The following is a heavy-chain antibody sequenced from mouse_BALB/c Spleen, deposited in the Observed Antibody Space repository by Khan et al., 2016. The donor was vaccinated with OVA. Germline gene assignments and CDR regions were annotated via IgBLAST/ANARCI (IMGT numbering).Heavy chain of an antibody. CDR1: GYTLTNYG. CDR2: ININTGEP. J-gene: IGHJ4*01. D-gene: IGHD3-3*01. CDR3: ARGGRRAMDY. Sequence: QIQLVQSGPELKKPGETVQISCKASGYTLTNYGMNWVKQAPGKGLKWMGWININTGEPTYADDFKGRFAFSLETSASTAYLQINNLKNEETATYFCARGGRRAMDYWGQGTSVTVSS. V-gene: IGHV9-3-1*01.